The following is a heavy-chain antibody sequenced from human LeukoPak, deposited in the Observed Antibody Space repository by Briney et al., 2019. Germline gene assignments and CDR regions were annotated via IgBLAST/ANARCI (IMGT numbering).Heavy chain of an antibody. CDR1: GFTFSSYG. CDR3: AKDRGYCSGGSCYYFDY. J-gene: IGHJ4*02. Sequence: RGSLRLSCAASGFTFSSYGMHWVRQAPGKGLEWVAVISSDGSNEYYADSVKGRFTISRDNSKNTLCLQMNSLRAEDTAVYYCAKDRGYCSGGSCYYFDYWGQGTLVTVSS. D-gene: IGHD2-15*01. CDR2: ISSDGSNE. V-gene: IGHV3-30*18.